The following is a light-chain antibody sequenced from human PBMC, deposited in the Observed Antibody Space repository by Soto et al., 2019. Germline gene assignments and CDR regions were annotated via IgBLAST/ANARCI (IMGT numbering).Light chain of an antibody. CDR1: QTIGSW. J-gene: IGKJ1*01. Sequence: DIQMTQSPSTLSASVGDRVTVTCRASQTIGSWLAWYQQKPGRAPKLLIFDASTLKSGVPSRFRGSGSGTEFTLTISSLQPDDVATYYCLQYANYSWAFGQGTKVDIK. V-gene: IGKV1-5*01. CDR2: DAS. CDR3: LQYANYSWA.